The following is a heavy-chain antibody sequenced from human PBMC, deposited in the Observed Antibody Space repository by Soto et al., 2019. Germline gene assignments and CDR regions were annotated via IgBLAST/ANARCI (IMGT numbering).Heavy chain of an antibody. CDR1: GFTFSNAW. J-gene: IGHJ4*02. Sequence: GGSLRLSCAASGFTFSNAWMNWVRQAPGKGLEWVGRIKSKTDGGTTDYAAPVKGRFTISRDDSKNTLYLQMNSLKTEDTAVYYCARRSQEGGYAFDFWGQGTQVTVSS. V-gene: IGHV3-15*07. CDR3: ARRSQEGGYAFDF. D-gene: IGHD5-12*01. CDR2: IKSKTDGGTT.